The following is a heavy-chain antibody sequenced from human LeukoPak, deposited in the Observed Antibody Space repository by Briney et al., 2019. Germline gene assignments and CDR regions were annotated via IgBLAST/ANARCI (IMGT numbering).Heavy chain of an antibody. CDR3: AKDQFITIFGESINWFDP. CDR1: GFTFSSYA. Sequence: GGSLRLSCAASGFTFSSYAMSWVRQAPGKGLEWVSAISGSGGSTYYADSVKGRFTISRDNSKNTLYLQMNSLRAKDTAVYYCAKDQFITIFGESINWFDPWGQGTLVTVSS. J-gene: IGHJ5*02. D-gene: IGHD3-3*01. CDR2: ISGSGGST. V-gene: IGHV3-23*01.